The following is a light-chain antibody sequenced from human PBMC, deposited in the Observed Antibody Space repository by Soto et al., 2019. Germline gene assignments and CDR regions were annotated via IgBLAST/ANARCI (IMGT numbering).Light chain of an antibody. J-gene: IGKJ4*01. CDR1: QSVSTY. V-gene: IGKV3-11*01. Sequence: EIVLTQSPAILSLSPGQRATLSCRASQSVSTYLAWYQQKPGQAPRLLIYNASNRATGIPARFSGSGSGTDFTLTISSLEPEDFAVYYCQQRTNWPPEITFGGGTKVDIK. CDR2: NAS. CDR3: QQRTNWPPEIT.